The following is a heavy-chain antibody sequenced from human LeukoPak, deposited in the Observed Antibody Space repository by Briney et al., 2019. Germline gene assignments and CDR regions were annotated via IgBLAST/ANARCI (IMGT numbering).Heavy chain of an antibody. D-gene: IGHD2-2*02. CDR2: MNPNSGNT. CDR3: ARGFRIVVVPAAIGYWFDP. Sequence: GASVKVSCKASGYTFTSYDINWVRQATGQGLEWMGWMNPNSGNTGYAQKFQGRVTITRNTSISTAYMELSSLRSEDTAVYYCARGFRIVVVPAAIGYWFDPWGQGTLVTVPS. CDR1: GYTFTSYD. V-gene: IGHV1-8*03. J-gene: IGHJ5*02.